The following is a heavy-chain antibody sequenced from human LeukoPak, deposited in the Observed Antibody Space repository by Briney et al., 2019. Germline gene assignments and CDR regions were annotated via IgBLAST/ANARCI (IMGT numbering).Heavy chain of an antibody. V-gene: IGHV3-48*01. CDR2: ISSSSSTI. D-gene: IGHD6-19*01. CDR1: GFTFSSYS. Sequence: GRSLRLSCAASGFTFSSYSMNWVRQAPGKGLEWVSYISSSSSTIYYADSVKGRFTISRDNAKNSLYLQMNSLRAEDTAVYYCARVLGVAVAGSFDYWGQGTLVTVSS. J-gene: IGHJ4*02. CDR3: ARVLGVAVAGSFDY.